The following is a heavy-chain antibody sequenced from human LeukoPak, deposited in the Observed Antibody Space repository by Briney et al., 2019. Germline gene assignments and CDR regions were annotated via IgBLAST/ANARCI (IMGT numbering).Heavy chain of an antibody. CDR2: TYYFWVA. J-gene: IGHJ2*01. Sequence: SETLCIACTDSGGSCSSGDYYWSLIRHPPRTLLAWPGCTYYFWVACYNPSLKSRVTISVDTSKNQFSLELSSVTAADTAVYYCARDRAGPGVYYYDSSGSPDWYFDLWGRGTLVTVSS. CDR1: GGSCSSGDYY. D-gene: IGHD3-22*01. V-gene: IGHV4-30-4*01. CDR3: ARDRAGPGVYYYDSSGSPDWYFDL.